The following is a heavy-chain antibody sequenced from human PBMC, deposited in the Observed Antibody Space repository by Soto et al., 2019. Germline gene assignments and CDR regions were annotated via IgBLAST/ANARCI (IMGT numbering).Heavy chain of an antibody. CDR1: GLAFDRSS. CDR2: INAGNGAT. V-gene: IGHV1-3*01. D-gene: IGHD1-1*01. J-gene: IGHJ4*02. CDR3: ARDETD. Sequence: SVELCCKETGLAFDRSSSHWVRQAPGQGLEWMGWINAGNGATKYSQKFQGRVSITRDTSASTTYMELSSLESDDTAIYYCARDETDWGQGTLVTVSS.